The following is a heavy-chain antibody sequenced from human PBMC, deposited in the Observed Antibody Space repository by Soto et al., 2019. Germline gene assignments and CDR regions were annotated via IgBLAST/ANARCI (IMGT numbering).Heavy chain of an antibody. Sequence: QVQLVHSGAEVKKPGSSLQVSCKASGGTFSSYTISWVRQAPGPGPEWMGRIIPILGIANYAQKFQGRVPITADKSTSTAYMELSSLRSEDTAVEYCASGLKGEGWYFDLWGRGTLVTVSP. CDR1: GGTFSSYT. CDR2: IIPILGIA. CDR3: ASGLKGEGWYFDL. D-gene: IGHD1-26*01. J-gene: IGHJ2*01. V-gene: IGHV1-69*02.